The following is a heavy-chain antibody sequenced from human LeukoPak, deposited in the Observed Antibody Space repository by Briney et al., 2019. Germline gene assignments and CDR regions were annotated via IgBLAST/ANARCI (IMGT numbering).Heavy chain of an antibody. Sequence: GASVNVSCKASGYTFTTYYMHWVRQAPGQGLEWMGIINPSGGSTSYAQKFQGRVTMTRDTSTNTVYMELSSLRSEDTAVYYCARVRSSLGWFDPWGQGTLVTVSS. CDR1: GYTFTTYY. CDR2: INPSGGST. J-gene: IGHJ5*02. CDR3: ARVRSSLGWFDP. V-gene: IGHV1-46*01. D-gene: IGHD1-26*01.